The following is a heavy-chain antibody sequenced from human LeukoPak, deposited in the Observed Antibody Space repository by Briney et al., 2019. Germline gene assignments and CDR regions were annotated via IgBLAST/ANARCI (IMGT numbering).Heavy chain of an antibody. Sequence: SETPSLTCTVSGGSISSSTYYWGWIRQPPGKGLEWIGEINHSGSTNYNPSLKSRITISVDTSKNQFSLKLSSVTAADTAVYYCALTDGGYDLGFDYWGQGTLVTVSS. J-gene: IGHJ4*02. D-gene: IGHD5-12*01. CDR3: ALTDGGYDLGFDY. CDR2: INHSGST. V-gene: IGHV4-39*05. CDR1: GGSISSSTYY.